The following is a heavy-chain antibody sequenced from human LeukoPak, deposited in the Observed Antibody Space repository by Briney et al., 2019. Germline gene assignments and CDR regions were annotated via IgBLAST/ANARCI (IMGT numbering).Heavy chain of an antibody. J-gene: IGHJ4*02. CDR3: TRRVQYYFDY. V-gene: IGHV3-33*01. Sequence: PGGSLRLSCAASGFIFSNYDMHWVRQAPGKGLEWVAVIWYDGSDKHYADSVQGRFTIPRDNSKNSLYLQMNSLRAEDTALYYCTRRVQYYFDYWGQGTLVTVSS. CDR2: IWYDGSDK. CDR1: GFIFSNYD.